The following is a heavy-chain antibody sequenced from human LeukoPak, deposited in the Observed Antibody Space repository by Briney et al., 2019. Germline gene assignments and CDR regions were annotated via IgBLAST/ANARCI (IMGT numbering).Heavy chain of an antibody. CDR2: ISSTSTYI. CDR3: AGDGYGSGIDS. V-gene: IGHV3-21*06. CDR1: GFTFSNYN. D-gene: IGHD3-10*01. Sequence: GGSLRLSCAASGFTFSNYNMNWVRQAPGKGLEWVSFISSTSTYIYYADSLKGRFTISRDNARNSLYLQMNSLRAEDTAVYYCAGDGYGSGIDSWGQGTLVTVSS. J-gene: IGHJ4*02.